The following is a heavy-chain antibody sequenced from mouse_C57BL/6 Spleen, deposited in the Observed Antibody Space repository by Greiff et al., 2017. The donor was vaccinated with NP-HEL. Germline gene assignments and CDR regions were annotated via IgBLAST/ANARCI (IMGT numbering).Heavy chain of an antibody. D-gene: IGHD3-2*02. V-gene: IGHV1-18*01. CDR3: ARKGAQAYYAMDY. CDR2: INPNNGGT. CDR1: GYTFTNYN. Sequence: VQLQQSGPELVKPGASVKIPCKASGYTFTNYNMDWVKQSHGKSLEWIGDINPNNGGTIYNQKFKGKATLTVDKSSSTAYMELRSLTSEDTAVYYCARKGAQAYYAMDYWGQGTSVTVSS. J-gene: IGHJ4*01.